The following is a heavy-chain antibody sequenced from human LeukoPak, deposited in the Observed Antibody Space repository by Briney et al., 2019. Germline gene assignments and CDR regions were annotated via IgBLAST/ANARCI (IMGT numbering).Heavy chain of an antibody. V-gene: IGHV4-39*01. CDR1: DGSISSSSYY. CDR3: ASIAAAAPDLYYFDY. J-gene: IGHJ4*02. Sequence: SETLSLTCTVSDGSISSSSYYWGWIRQPPGKGLEWIGSIYYSGSTYYNPSLKSRVTISVDTSKNQFSLKVSSVTAADTAIYYCASIAAAAPDLYYFDYWGQGTRVTVSS. CDR2: IYYSGST. D-gene: IGHD6-13*01.